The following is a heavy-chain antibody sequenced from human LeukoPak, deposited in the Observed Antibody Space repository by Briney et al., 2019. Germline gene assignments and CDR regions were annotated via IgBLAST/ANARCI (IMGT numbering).Heavy chain of an antibody. J-gene: IGHJ5*02. CDR3: ARNSGWYWFDP. CDR2: INPSGGST. CDR1: GYTFTSYG. Sequence: ASVKVSCKASGYTFTSYGISWVRQAPGQGLEWMGIINPSGGSTSYAQKFQGRVTMTRDTSTSTVYMELSSLRSEDTAVYYCARNSGWYWFDPWGQGTLVTVSS. D-gene: IGHD6-19*01. V-gene: IGHV1-46*01.